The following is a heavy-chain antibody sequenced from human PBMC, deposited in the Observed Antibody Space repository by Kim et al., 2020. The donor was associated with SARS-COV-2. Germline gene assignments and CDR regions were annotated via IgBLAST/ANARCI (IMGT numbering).Heavy chain of an antibody. D-gene: IGHD6-13*01. V-gene: IGHV3-21*01. CDR2: ISSSSSYI. J-gene: IGHJ4*02. CDR1: GFTFSSYS. CDR3: ARASLVVIAAAGLAFDY. Sequence: GGSLRLSCAASGFTFSSYSMNWVRQAPGKGLEWVSSISSSSSYIYYADSVKGRFTISRDNAKNSLYLQMNSLRAEDTAVYYCARASLVVIAAAGLAFDYWGQGTLVTVSS.